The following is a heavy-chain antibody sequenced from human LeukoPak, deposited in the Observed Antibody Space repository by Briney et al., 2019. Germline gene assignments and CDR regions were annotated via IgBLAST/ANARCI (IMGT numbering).Heavy chain of an antibody. CDR1: GLSFSSYS. CDR3: VSSRVFADD. Sequence: GGSLRLSCAASGLSFSSYSMNWVRQAPGKGLEWVSSISSGSNNIYYAGSVKGRFTISGDNAKNSLYLQMNSLRAEDTAVYYCVSSRVFADDWGQGTLVTVSS. J-gene: IGHJ4*02. CDR2: ISSGSNNI. V-gene: IGHV3-21*01. D-gene: IGHD6-13*01.